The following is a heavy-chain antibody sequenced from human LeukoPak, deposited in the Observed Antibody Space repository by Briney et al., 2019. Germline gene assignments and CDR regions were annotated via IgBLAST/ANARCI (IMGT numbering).Heavy chain of an antibody. Sequence: GGSLRLSCAASGFTFSSYGMHWVRQAPGKGLEWVAVISYDGSNKYYADSVKGRFTISRDNSKNTLYLQMNSLRAEDTAVYYCAKDTAHYDFRSGYYLYWGQGTLVTVSS. CDR2: ISYDGSNK. CDR3: AKDTAHYDFRSGYYLY. CDR1: GFTFSSYG. V-gene: IGHV3-30*18. J-gene: IGHJ4*02. D-gene: IGHD3-3*01.